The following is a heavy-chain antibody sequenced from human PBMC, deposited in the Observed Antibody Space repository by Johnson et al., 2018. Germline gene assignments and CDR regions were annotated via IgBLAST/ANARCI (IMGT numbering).Heavy chain of an antibody. CDR3: ARGYCSGTSCYLNYYYYGMDV. CDR2: ISYDGSSK. CDR1: GFTFSSYG. Sequence: QVQLVQSEGGVVQPGRSLRLSCAASGFTFSSYGMHWVRQAPGKGLEWVSIISYDGSSKDYADSVKGRFTISRDNSRNTLYLQMNSLRAEDTAVYYCARGYCSGTSCYLNYYYYGMDVWGQGTTVTVSS. V-gene: IGHV3-33*01. J-gene: IGHJ6*02. D-gene: IGHD2-2*01.